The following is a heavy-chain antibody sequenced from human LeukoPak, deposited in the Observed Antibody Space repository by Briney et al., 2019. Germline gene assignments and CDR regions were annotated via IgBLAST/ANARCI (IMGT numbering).Heavy chain of an antibody. J-gene: IGHJ3*02. V-gene: IGHV4-34*01. CDR1: GGSFSGYY. Sequence: SETLSLTCAVYGGSFSGYYWSWIRQPPGKGLEWIGEINHSGSTNYNPSLKSRVTISVDKSKNQFSLKLSSVTAADTAVYYCARRGSSWPRAFDIWGQGTMVTVSS. D-gene: IGHD6-13*01. CDR3: ARRGSSWPRAFDI. CDR2: INHSGST.